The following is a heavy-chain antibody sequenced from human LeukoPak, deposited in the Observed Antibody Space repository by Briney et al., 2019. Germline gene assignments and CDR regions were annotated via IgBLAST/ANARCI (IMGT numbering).Heavy chain of an antibody. Sequence: LSGGSLRLSCAASGFTFSSYAMSWVRQAPGKGLEWVSAISGSGGSTYYADSVKGRFTISRDNSKNTLYLQMNSLRAEDTAVYYCARPLGSGYLDNWGQGTLVTVSS. CDR3: ARPLGSGYLDN. V-gene: IGHV3-23*01. J-gene: IGHJ4*02. D-gene: IGHD6-19*01. CDR2: ISGSGGST. CDR1: GFTFSSYA.